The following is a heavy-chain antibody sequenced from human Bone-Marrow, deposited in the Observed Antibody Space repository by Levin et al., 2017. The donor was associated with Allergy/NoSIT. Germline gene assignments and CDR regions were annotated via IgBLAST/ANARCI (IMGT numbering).Heavy chain of an antibody. J-gene: IGHJ6*02. CDR3: ARSDYDFWSGYYPYYYYGMDG. Sequence: GGSLRLSCAASGFTFSSYSMNWVRQAPGKGLEWVSSISSSSSYIYYADSVKGRFTISRDNAKNSLYLQMNSLRAEDTAVYYCARSDYDFWSGYYPYYYYGMDGWGQGTTVTVSS. CDR1: GFTFSSYS. D-gene: IGHD3-3*01. CDR2: ISSSSSYI. V-gene: IGHV3-21*01.